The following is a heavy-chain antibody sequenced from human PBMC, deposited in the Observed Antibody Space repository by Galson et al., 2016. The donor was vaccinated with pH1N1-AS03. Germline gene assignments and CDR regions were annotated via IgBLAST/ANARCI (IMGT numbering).Heavy chain of an antibody. D-gene: IGHD2-2*01. CDR1: GFTFGSHW. CDR3: ARDRTVVAASIVYYYGMDV. V-gene: IGHV3-7*03. Sequence: SLRLSCAVSGFTFGSHWMSWVRQAPGKGLEWVANINKDGNEKYYVDSVKGRFAISRDNAKNSLYLQMNSRIAEDTAVYYCARDRTVVAASIVYYYGMDVWGQGTTVTVSS. CDR2: INKDGNEK. J-gene: IGHJ6*02.